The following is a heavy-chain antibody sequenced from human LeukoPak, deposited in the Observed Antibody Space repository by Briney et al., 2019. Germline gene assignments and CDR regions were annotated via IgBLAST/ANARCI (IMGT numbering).Heavy chain of an antibody. CDR3: ARVRWAYGDYADDY. CDR2: INHSGST. Sequence: SETLSLTCAVYGGPFSGYYWSWIRQPPGKGLEWIGEINHSGSTNYNPSLKSRVTISVDTSKNQFSLKLSSVTAADTAVYYCARVRWAYGDYADDYWGQGTLVTVSS. D-gene: IGHD4-17*01. CDR1: GGPFSGYY. V-gene: IGHV4-34*01. J-gene: IGHJ4*02.